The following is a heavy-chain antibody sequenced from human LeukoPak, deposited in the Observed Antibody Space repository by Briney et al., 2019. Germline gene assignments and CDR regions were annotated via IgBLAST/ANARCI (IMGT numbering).Heavy chain of an antibody. CDR3: ARGGLYYGLHVFDI. V-gene: IGHV4-39*07. CDR1: GGSISNTNYY. J-gene: IGHJ3*02. Sequence: PSETLSLTCTVSGGSISNTNYYWGWIRQPPGKGLEWIGSIYSSGSTHFKLSLKSRVTISLDTSNNQFSLNLNSVTAADTAVYYCARGGLYYGLHVFDIWGHGTMVTVSS. D-gene: IGHD3-10*01. CDR2: IYSSGST.